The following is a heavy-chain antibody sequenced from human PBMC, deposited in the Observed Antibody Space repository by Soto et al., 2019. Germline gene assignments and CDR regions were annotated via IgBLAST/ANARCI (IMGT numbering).Heavy chain of an antibody. V-gene: IGHV4-59*08. CDR3: ARNYPQEYPRPNCYYYMDV. J-gene: IGHJ6*03. D-gene: IGHD3-10*01. Sequence: PSETLSLTCTASGGSISSYYWSWIRQPPGKGLEWIGYIYYSGSTNYNPSLKSRVTISVDTSKYQFSLKLSSVTAADTAVYYCARNYPQEYPRPNCYYYMDVWGKGTTVTVSS. CDR1: GGSISSYY. CDR2: IYYSGST.